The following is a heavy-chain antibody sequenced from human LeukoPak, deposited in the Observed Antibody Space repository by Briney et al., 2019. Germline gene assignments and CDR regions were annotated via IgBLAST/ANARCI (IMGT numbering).Heavy chain of an antibody. CDR2: ISAYNGNT. CDR1: GYTFTSYG. CDR3: AREAPLSKWLLLSPSIDY. Sequence: ASVKVSCKASGYTFTSYGISWVRQAPGQGLEWMGWISAYNGNTNYAQKLQGRVTMTTDTSTSTAYMELRSLRSDDTAVYYCAREAPLSKWLLLSPSIDYWGQGTLVTVSS. J-gene: IGHJ4*02. D-gene: IGHD3-22*01. V-gene: IGHV1-18*01.